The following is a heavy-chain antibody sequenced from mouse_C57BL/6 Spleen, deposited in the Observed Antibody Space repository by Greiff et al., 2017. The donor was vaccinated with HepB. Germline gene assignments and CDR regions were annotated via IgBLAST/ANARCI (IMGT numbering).Heavy chain of an antibody. CDR3: TLNYDYPYYAMDY. Sequence: VQLQESGAELVRPGASVTLSCKASGYTFTDYEMHWVKQTPVHGLEWIGAIDPETGGTAYNQKFKGKAILTADKSSSTAYMELRSLTSEDSAVYYCTLNYDYPYYAMDYWGQGTSVTVS. J-gene: IGHJ4*01. V-gene: IGHV1-15*01. CDR1: GYTFTDYE. CDR2: IDPETGGT. D-gene: IGHD2-4*01.